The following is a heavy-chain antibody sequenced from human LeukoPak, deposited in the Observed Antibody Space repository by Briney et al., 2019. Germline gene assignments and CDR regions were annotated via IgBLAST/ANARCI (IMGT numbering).Heavy chain of an antibody. J-gene: IGHJ2*01. D-gene: IGHD3-9*01. CDR2: IYHSGST. Sequence: SGTLSLTCAVSGGSISSGGYSWSWIRQPPGKGLEWIGYIYHSGSTYYNPSLKSRVTISVDRSKNQFSLKLSSVTAADTAVYYCARTYYDILTGYYLNWYFDLWGRGTLVTVSS. CDR1: GGSISSGGYS. V-gene: IGHV4-30-2*01. CDR3: ARTYYDILTGYYLNWYFDL.